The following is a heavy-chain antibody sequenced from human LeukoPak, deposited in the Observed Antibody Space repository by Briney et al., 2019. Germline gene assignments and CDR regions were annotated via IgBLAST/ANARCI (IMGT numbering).Heavy chain of an antibody. Sequence: GGSLRLSCAASGFTFSSFPMSWVRQAPGKGLEWVSVISGGGVSTYYADSVKGRFTISRDNSKNTLYLQMNSLRAEDTAVYYCAKDGENIVVSSYFDYWXXGTLVTVSX. CDR2: ISGGGVST. D-gene: IGHD2-21*01. V-gene: IGHV3-23*01. CDR3: AKDGENIVVSSYFDY. CDR1: GFTFSSFP. J-gene: IGHJ4*02.